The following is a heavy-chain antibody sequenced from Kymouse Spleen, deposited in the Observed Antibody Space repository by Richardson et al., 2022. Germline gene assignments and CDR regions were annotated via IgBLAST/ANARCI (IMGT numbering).Heavy chain of an antibody. J-gene: IGHJ3*02. CDR2: IIPIFGTA. CDR1: GGTFSSYA. D-gene: IGHD3-9*01. V-gene: IGHV1-69*05. Sequence: QVQLVQSGAEVKKPGSSVKVSCKASGGTFSSYAISWVRQAPGQGLEWMGGIIPIFGTANYAQKFQGRVTITTDESTSTAYMELSSLRSEDTAVYYCARRCYDILTGYPDAFDIWGQGTMVTVSS. CDR3: ARRCYDILTGYPDAFDI.